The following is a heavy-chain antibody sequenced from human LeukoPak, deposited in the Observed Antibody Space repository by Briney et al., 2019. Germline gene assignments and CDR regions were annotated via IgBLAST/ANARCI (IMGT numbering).Heavy chain of an antibody. D-gene: IGHD3-10*01. V-gene: IGHV4-59*08. CDR2: IYYSGST. Sequence: SETLSLTCTVSGGSISSYYWSWIRQPPGKGLEWIGYIYYSGSTNYNPSLKSRVTISVDTSKNQFSLKLSSVTAADTAVYYCARLQTLYGSGSYYPLAAFDIWGQGTMVTVSS. J-gene: IGHJ3*02. CDR3: ARLQTLYGSGSYYPLAAFDI. CDR1: GGSISSYY.